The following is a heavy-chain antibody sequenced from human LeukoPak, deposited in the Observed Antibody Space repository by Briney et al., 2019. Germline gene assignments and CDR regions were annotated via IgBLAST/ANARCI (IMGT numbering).Heavy chain of an antibody. D-gene: IGHD3-22*01. CDR2: DASSTTST. CDR3: ARATDSSGY. V-gene: IGHV3-23*01. Sequence: GGSLRLSCKASEFSISHYAMSWVRQAPGKGLEWVSADASSTTSTYYAKSVRGRFTISRDNSMNTVYLQMNSLRVDDTAVYYCARATDSSGYWGQGTLVTVSS. J-gene: IGHJ4*02. CDR1: EFSISHYA.